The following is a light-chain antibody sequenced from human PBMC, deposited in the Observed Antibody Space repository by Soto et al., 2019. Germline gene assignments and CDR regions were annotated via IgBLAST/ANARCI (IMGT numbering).Light chain of an antibody. V-gene: IGLV1-51*01. J-gene: IGLJ1*01. Sequence: QSVLTQPPSASAAPGQKVTISCSGSSSNIGGNSVSWYQQLPGTAPKLLIYDDNKRPSGIPDRFSGSKSGTSATLGITGFQTGDEADYYCCSYAGSSTYVFGTGTKVTVL. CDR1: SSNIGGNS. CDR2: DDN. CDR3: CSYAGSSTYV.